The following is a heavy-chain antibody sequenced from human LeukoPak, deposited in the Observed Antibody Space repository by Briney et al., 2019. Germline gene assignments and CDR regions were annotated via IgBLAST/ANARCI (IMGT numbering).Heavy chain of an antibody. CDR3: ARGRSSSSWECDY. CDR1: GFTFSSYA. D-gene: IGHD6-6*01. CDR2: ISSSGSTM. Sequence: PGRSLRLSCAASGFTFSSYAMHWVRQAPGKGLEWVSYISSSGSTMYYADSVKGRFTISRDNAKNSLSLQMNSLRDEDTAVYYCARGRSSSSWECDYWGQGTLVTVSS. V-gene: IGHV3-48*02. J-gene: IGHJ4*02.